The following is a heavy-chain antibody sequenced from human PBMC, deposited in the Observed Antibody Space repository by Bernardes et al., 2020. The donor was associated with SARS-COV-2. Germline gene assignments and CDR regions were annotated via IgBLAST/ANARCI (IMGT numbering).Heavy chain of an antibody. CDR1: GFTFSAYW. D-gene: IGHD2-2*01. Sequence: GGSLRLSCAASGFTFSAYWMHWVRQAPGKGLVWVSRIDYGGTTTDYADSVKGRFTISRDNAKNTLDLQMNSLRAEDTAVYYCVRADCTSSWCHRGAYDLWGQGTMVTVSS. CDR3: VRADCTSSWCHRGAYDL. V-gene: IGHV3-74*01. CDR2: IDYGGTTT. J-gene: IGHJ3*01.